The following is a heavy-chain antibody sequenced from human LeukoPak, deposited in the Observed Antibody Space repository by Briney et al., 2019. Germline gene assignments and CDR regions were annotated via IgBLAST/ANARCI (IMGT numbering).Heavy chain of an antibody. CDR3: TTGFDARWVFGYYYMDV. D-gene: IGHD2/OR15-2a*01. CDR1: GFTFSSYE. CDR2: ISSSGSTI. J-gene: IGHJ6*03. Sequence: GGSLRLSCAASGFTFSSYEMNWVRQAPGKGLEWVSYISSSGSTIYYADSVKGRFTISRDNAKNSLYLQMNNLKTEDTAVYYCTTGFDARWVFGYYYMDVWGKGTTVTISS. V-gene: IGHV3-48*03.